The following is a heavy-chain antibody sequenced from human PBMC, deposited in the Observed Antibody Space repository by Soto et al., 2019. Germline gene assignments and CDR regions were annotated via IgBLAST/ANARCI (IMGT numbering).Heavy chain of an antibody. Sequence: SETLSLTCTVSGGSISSGGYYWRWIRQHPGKGLEWIGYIYYSGSTYYNPSLKSRVTISVDTSKNQFSLKLSSVTAVDSAVYYCARREIQGPIDYWGQGTLVTVSS. D-gene: IGHD1-26*01. J-gene: IGHJ4*02. CDR2: IYYSGST. V-gene: IGHV4-31*03. CDR1: GGSISSGGYY. CDR3: ARREIQGPIDY.